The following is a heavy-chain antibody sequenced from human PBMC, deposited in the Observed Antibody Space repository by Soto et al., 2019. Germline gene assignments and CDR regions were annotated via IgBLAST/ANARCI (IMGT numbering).Heavy chain of an antibody. Sequence: GGSLRLSCTASGFTFGDYAMSWFRQAPGKGLEWVGFIRSKTYGGTTECAASRKGRFTLSRDDCTSIAYLQLNGLNTEDTAVYYCTRDNPPRRFDYRGQGTLVTASS. CDR2: IRSKTYGGTT. CDR3: TRDNPPRRFDY. V-gene: IGHV3-49*03. J-gene: IGHJ4*02. CDR1: GFTFGDYA.